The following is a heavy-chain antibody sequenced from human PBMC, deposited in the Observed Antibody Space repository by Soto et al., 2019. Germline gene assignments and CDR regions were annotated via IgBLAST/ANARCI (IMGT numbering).Heavy chain of an antibody. J-gene: IGHJ5*02. D-gene: IGHD4-4*01. Sequence: QVQLVESGGGVVQPGKSLRLSCAASVFSFGNSAMHWVRQAPGKGLEWAAMISFDGTNKFYADSMRGRFTISRDNPKNTLYLQMNSLRPDDTAVYFCARDVSPHSNPSWFDPWGQGTLVTVSS. V-gene: IGHV3-30*04. CDR2: ISFDGTNK. CDR3: ARDVSPHSNPSWFDP. CDR1: VFSFGNSA.